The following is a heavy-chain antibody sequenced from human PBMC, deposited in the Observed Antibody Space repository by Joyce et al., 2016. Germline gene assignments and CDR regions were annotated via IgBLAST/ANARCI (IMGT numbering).Heavy chain of an antibody. CDR2: IHYSGSA. V-gene: IGHV4-61*01. CDR1: GGSVRSESYY. CDR3: ARVLEGRTFDI. Sequence: QVQLQESGPGLVRPLETLSLTCTCSGGSVRSESYYWSWVRQTPGKGLEWSGHIHYSGSANYKSSLKNRVAISVDTPKNQFFLELRSLSAADTAVYYCARVLEGRTFDIWGQGTTVIVS. J-gene: IGHJ3*02.